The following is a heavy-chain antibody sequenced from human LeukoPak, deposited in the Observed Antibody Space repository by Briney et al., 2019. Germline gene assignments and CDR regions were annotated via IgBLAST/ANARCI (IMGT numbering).Heavy chain of an antibody. D-gene: IGHD6-13*01. CDR3: ARLAGTPFDP. CDR2: IYSGGST. V-gene: IGHV3-66*01. CDR1: GFTVSSNY. J-gene: IGHJ5*02. Sequence: GGSLRLSCAASGFTVSSNYMSWVRQAPGKGLEWVSVIYSGGSTYYADSVKGRFTISRDDSKNTLYLQMNSLRAEDTAVCYCARLAGTPFDPWGQGTLVTVSS.